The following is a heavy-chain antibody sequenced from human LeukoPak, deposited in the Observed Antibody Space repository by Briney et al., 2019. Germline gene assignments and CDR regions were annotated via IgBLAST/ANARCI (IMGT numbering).Heavy chain of an antibody. Sequence: ASVKVSCKASGYTFTGYYIHWVRQAPGQGLEWVGWINPNSGGAKHAQKFQDRVTMTRDTSISTAYMGLSRLRSDDTAVYYCAKGRVVAGSKSLTYHWLDPWGQGTLVTVSS. D-gene: IGHD6-19*01. J-gene: IGHJ5*02. V-gene: IGHV1-2*02. CDR2: INPNSGGA. CDR1: GYTFTGYY. CDR3: AKGRVVAGSKSLTYHWLDP.